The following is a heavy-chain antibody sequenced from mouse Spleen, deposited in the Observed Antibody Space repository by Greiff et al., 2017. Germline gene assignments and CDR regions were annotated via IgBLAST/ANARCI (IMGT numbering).Heavy chain of an antibody. CDR3: ARKITTVVATDY. Sequence: VQLQQPGAELVMPGASVKLSCKASGYTFTSYWMHWVKQRPGQGLEWIGDIDPSDSYTNYNQKFKGKATLTVDKSSSTAYMQLSSLTSEDSAVYYCARKITTVVATDYWGQGTTLTVSS. V-gene: IGHV1-69*01. CDR2: IDPSDSYT. CDR1: GYTFTSYW. J-gene: IGHJ2*01. D-gene: IGHD1-1*01.